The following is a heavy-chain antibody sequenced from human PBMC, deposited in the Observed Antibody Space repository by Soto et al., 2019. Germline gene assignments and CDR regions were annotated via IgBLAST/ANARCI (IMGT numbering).Heavy chain of an antibody. Sequence: QVQLVESGGGAVQPGRSLRLSCAASGFTFSSYAMHWVRQAPGKGQEWVAVISYDGSNKYYADSVKGRFTISRDNSRNTLDLQIYSLRDEDTAVYYCARDGADTTVTTSAFDIWGQGTMVTVSS. J-gene: IGHJ3*02. CDR2: ISYDGSNK. CDR1: GFTFSSYA. CDR3: ARDGADTTVTTSAFDI. D-gene: IGHD4-17*01. V-gene: IGHV3-30-3*01.